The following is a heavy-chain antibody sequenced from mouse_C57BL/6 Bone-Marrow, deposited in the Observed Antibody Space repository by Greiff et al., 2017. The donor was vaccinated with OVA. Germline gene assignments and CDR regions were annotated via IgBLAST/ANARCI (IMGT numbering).Heavy chain of an antibody. CDR3: ARGGRDYDGDYFDY. D-gene: IGHD2-4*01. CDR1: GYSITSGYY. V-gene: IGHV3-6*01. J-gene: IGHJ2*01. CDR2: IRYDGSN. Sequence: EVQLVESGPGLVKPSQSLSLTCSVTGYSITSGYYWNWIRQFPGNKLEWMGYIRYDGSNNYHPSLKNRISITRDTSKNLFFLKLNSVTTEDTATYDGARGGRDYDGDYFDYWGQGTTLTVSS.